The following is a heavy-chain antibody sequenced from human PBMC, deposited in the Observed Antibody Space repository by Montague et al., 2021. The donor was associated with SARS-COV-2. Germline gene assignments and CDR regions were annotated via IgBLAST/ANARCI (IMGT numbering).Heavy chain of an antibody. D-gene: IGHD3-10*01. CDR3: ARGARQGYGFRLGSFDS. Sequence: SETLSLTCAVYGGSFSGYYWNWIRQTPGKVLEWIGAINHSGSTNYNPSLKSRVTMSVDTSKNQFSLKLSSVTAADTAVYYCARGARQGYGFRLGSFDSWGQGTLVTVSS. J-gene: IGHJ4*02. V-gene: IGHV4-34*01. CDR2: INHSGST. CDR1: GGSFSGYY.